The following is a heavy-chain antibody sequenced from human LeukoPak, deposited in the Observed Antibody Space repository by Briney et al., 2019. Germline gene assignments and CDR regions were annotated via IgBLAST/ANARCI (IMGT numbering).Heavy chain of an antibody. CDR1: GFSFSYYA. CDR3: AKDCDGSDAYQKSLDV. Sequence: GGSLRLSCATSGFSFSYYAMHWVRQAPGKGLEWVALIRSDATSKYYADSVKGRFTISRDNSKNTLYLQMNSLRAEDTAVYHCAKDCDGSDAYQKSLDVWGQGTTVTVSS. D-gene: IGHD3-10*01. V-gene: IGHV3-30*02. CDR2: IRSDATSK. J-gene: IGHJ6*01.